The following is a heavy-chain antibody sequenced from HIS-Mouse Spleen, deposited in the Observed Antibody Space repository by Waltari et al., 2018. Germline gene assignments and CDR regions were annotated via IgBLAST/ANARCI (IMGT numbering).Heavy chain of an antibody. D-gene: IGHD6-13*01. CDR1: GGSISSSSYY. CDR3: AREIPYSSSWYDWYFDL. Sequence: QLQLQESGPGLVKPSETLSLTCTVSGGSISSSSYYWGWIRQPPGKGLEWIGGIYYRGSTYYNPSLKSRVTISVDTFKNQFSLKLSSVTAADTAVYYCAREIPYSSSWYDWYFDLWGRGTLVTVSS. V-gene: IGHV4-39*07. CDR2: IYYRGST. J-gene: IGHJ2*01.